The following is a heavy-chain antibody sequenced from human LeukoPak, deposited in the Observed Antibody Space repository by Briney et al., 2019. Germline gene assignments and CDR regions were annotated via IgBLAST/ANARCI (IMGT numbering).Heavy chain of an antibody. CDR1: GYTFTGYY. J-gene: IGHJ4*02. V-gene: IGHV1-2*02. Sequence: ASVKVSCKASGYTFTGYYMHWVRQAPGQGLEWMGWINPNNGGTSYAQKFQGRVTMTRDTSINTAYMELTRLRPDDTAVYYCAREKDARSSWYYFDYWGQGTQVTVSS. D-gene: IGHD6-13*01. CDR2: INPNNGGT. CDR3: AREKDARSSWYYFDY.